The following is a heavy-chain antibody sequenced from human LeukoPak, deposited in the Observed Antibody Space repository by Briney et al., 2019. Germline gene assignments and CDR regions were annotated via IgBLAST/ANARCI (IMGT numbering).Heavy chain of an antibody. J-gene: IGHJ3*02. D-gene: IGHD3-10*01. CDR3: ATNYYGDAFDI. CDR1: GGSISSYY. V-gene: IGHV4-59*01. CDR2: IYYSGST. Sequence: SETLSLTCAVSGGSISSYYWSWIRQPPGKGLEWIGYIYYSGSTNYNPSLKSRVTISVDASKNQFSLKLSSVTAADTAVYYCATNYYGDAFDIWGQGTMVTVSS.